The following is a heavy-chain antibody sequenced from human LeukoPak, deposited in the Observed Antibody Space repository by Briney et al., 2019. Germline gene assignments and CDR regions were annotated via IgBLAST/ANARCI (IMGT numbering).Heavy chain of an antibody. CDR2: IYYSGST. CDR1: GGSISSSSYY. J-gene: IGHJ4*02. CDR3: ATLTMIVVP. V-gene: IGHV4-39*01. Sequence: SETLSLTCTVSGGSISSSSYYWGWIRQPPGKGLEWIGSIYYSGSTYYNPSLKSRVTISVDTSKNQFSLKLSSVTAADTAVYYCATLTMIVVPWGQGTLVTVSS. D-gene: IGHD3-22*01.